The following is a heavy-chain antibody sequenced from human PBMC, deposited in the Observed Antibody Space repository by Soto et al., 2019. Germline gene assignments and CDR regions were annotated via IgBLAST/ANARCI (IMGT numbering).Heavy chain of an antibody. D-gene: IGHD6-13*01. CDR3: ARDTGYSSSRYGGVGYFDY. Sequence: QVQLVQSGAEVKKPGSSVKVSCKASGGTFSSYAISWVRQAPGQGLEWMGGIIPIFGTANYAQKFQGRVTITADESTSTAYMELSSLRSEDTAVYYCARDTGYSSSRYGGVGYFDYWGQGTLVTVSS. CDR2: IIPIFGTA. V-gene: IGHV1-69*01. J-gene: IGHJ4*02. CDR1: GGTFSSYA.